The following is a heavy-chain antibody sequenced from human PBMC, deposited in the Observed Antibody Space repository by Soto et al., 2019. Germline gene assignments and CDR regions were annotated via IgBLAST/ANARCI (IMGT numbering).Heavy chain of an antibody. D-gene: IGHD2-15*01. V-gene: IGHV3-30*18. CDR1: GFTFSNYA. J-gene: IGHJ4*02. CDR3: AKDLSYCSGGSCYQHDGSDN. CDR2: ISFDGSNR. Sequence: GGSLRLSCAASGFTFSNYAMHWVRQAPGKGLEWVAIISFDGSNRFYRDSVKGRFTISRDNSKKTLYLEMSSLRVEDTAVYFCAKDLSYCSGGSCYQHDGSDNWGQGTLVTVSS.